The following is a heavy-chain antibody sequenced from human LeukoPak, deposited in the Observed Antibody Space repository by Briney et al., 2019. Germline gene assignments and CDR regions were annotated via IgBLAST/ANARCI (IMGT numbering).Heavy chain of an antibody. CDR1: GFTFSSYA. Sequence: GGSLRLSCAASGFTFSSYAMTWVRQVPGKGLEWVSTISGSGGSTYYADSVKGRFTISRDNSKNTLYLQMNSLRAEDTAVYYCAKDTVALASSRYSDWFDPWGQGTLVTVSS. CDR3: AKDTVALASSRYSDWFDP. D-gene: IGHD6-13*01. J-gene: IGHJ5*02. CDR2: ISGSGGST. V-gene: IGHV3-23*01.